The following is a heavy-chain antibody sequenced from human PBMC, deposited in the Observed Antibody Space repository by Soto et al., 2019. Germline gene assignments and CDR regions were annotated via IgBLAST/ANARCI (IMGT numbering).Heavy chain of an antibody. J-gene: IGHJ4*02. CDR1: GFTFSSNA. Sequence: QVQLVESGGGVVQPGRSLRLSCAASGFTFSSNARHWVRQAPGKGLEWVAVISADGSNIYYTDSVKGRFTISRDNSKNTFYLQMNRLRAEETAVYYCARAGTGTTPFDYWGQGTLVTVSS. D-gene: IGHD1-7*01. CDR2: ISADGSNI. CDR3: ARAGTGTTPFDY. V-gene: IGHV3-30-3*01.